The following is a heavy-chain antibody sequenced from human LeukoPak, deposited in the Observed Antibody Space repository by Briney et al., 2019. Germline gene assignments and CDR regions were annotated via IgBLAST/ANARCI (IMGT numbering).Heavy chain of an antibody. D-gene: IGHD2-15*01. CDR1: GGTFSSYA. CDR2: IIPIFGTA. J-gene: IGHJ3*02. CDR3: ASGIVVVVAVHDAFDI. V-gene: IGHV1-69*05. Sequence: SVKVSCKASGGTFSSYAISWVRQAPGQGLEWMGGIIPIFGTANYAQKFQGRVTITTDESTSTAYMELSSLRSEDTAVYYCASGIVVVVAVHDAFDIWGQGTMVTVSS.